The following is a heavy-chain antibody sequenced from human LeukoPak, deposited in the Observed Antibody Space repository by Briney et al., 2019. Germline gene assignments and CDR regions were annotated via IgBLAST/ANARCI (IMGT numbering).Heavy chain of an antibody. CDR3: AKDYCGGDCYSGWYFDL. Sequence: PGRSLRLSCAASGFTFDDYVMHWVRQAPGKGLEWVSGISYNSDTIAYADSVKGRFTISRDNAKNSLYLQMNSLRAEDTALYYCAKDYCGGDCYSGWYFDLWGRGTLVTVSS. J-gene: IGHJ2*01. D-gene: IGHD2-21*02. CDR1: GFTFDDYV. V-gene: IGHV3-9*01. CDR2: ISYNSDTI.